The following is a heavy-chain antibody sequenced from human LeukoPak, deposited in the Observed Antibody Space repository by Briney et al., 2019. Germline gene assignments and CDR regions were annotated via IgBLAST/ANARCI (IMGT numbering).Heavy chain of an antibody. CDR1: GGSFSGYY. CDR3: ARSFTPSFDY. CDR2: INHSGST. V-gene: IGHV4-34*01. J-gene: IGHJ4*02. Sequence: PSETLSLTCAVYGGSFSGYYWSWIRQPPGKGLEWIGEINHSGSTNYNPSLKGRVTISVDTSKNQFSLKLSSVTAADTAVYYCARSFTPSFDYWGQGTLVTVSS.